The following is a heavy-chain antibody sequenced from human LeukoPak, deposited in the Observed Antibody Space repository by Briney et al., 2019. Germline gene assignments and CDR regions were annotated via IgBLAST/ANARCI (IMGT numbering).Heavy chain of an antibody. Sequence: GGPLRLSCAASGFTFSSYAMSWVRQAPGKGLEWVSAISGSGSGGSTYYADSVKGRFTISRDKSKNTLYLQMNSLRAEDTAVYYCAKCGSGGSCYSTAFDIWGQGTMVTVSS. CDR3: AKCGSGGSCYSTAFDI. V-gene: IGHV3-23*01. D-gene: IGHD2-15*01. J-gene: IGHJ3*02. CDR2: ISGSGSGGST. CDR1: GFTFSSYA.